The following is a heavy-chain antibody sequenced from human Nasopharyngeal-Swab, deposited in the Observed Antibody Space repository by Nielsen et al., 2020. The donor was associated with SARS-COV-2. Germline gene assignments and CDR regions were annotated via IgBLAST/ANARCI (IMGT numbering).Heavy chain of an antibody. D-gene: IGHD6-13*01. CDR1: GFTFSSYG. Sequence: GESLKISCAASGFTFSSYGMHWVRQAPGKGLEWVAVIWYDGSNKYYADSVKGRFTISRDNSKNTLYLQMNGLRAEDTAVYYCARDIGAMYSSSCLDYWGQGTLVTVSS. CDR3: ARDIGAMYSSSCLDY. V-gene: IGHV3-33*01. CDR2: IWYDGSNK. J-gene: IGHJ4*02.